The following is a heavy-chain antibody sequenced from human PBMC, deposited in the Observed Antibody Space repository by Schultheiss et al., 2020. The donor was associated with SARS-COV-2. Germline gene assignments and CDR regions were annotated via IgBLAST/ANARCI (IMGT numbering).Heavy chain of an antibody. D-gene: IGHD2-2*02. J-gene: IGHJ5*02. CDR3: ARDRGYCSSTSCYTNWFDP. V-gene: IGHV3-9*01. Sequence: GGSLRLSCAASGFTFSSYAMHWVRQVPGKGLEWVSGISWNSGSIGYADSVKGRFTISRDNAKNSLYLQMNSLRAEDTAVYYCARDRGYCSSTSCYTNWFDPWGQGTLVTVSS. CDR1: GFTFSSYA. CDR2: ISWNSGSI.